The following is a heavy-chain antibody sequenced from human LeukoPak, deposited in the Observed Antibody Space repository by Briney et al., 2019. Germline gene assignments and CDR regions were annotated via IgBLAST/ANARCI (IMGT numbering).Heavy chain of an antibody. V-gene: IGHV3-53*01. CDR3: ARNYYDILTGVRN. D-gene: IGHD3-9*01. Sequence: GGSLRLSCAASGFTFSGNYMSWVRQAPGKGLEWVSVISSGGSTYYADSVKGRFTISRDNSKNTLYLQMNSLRAEDTAVYYCARNYYDILTGVRNWGQGTLVTVSS. J-gene: IGHJ4*02. CDR2: ISSGGST. CDR1: GFTFSGNY.